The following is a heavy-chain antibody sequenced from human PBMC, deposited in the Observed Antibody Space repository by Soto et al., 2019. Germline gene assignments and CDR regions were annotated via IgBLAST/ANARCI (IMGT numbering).Heavy chain of an antibody. V-gene: IGHV3-23*01. Sequence: DVQLLESGGGLVQPGGSLRLSCAASGFRFSTYDMSWVRQAPGKGLEWVSVMSGSGSGTYYADSVKGRFTISRDNSKNALYLQMNSLRAEDTAVYYCVRKAKLTTVTANVGYYYGLDVWGQGTTVSVSS. J-gene: IGHJ6*02. D-gene: IGHD4-4*01. CDR3: VRKAKLTTVTANVGYYYGLDV. CDR2: MSGSGSGT. CDR1: GFRFSTYD.